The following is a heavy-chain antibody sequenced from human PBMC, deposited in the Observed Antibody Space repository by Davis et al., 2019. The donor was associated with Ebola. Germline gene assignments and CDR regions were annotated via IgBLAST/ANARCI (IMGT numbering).Heavy chain of an antibody. CDR1: GYTFTSYA. CDR2: IRSKANSYAT. J-gene: IGHJ4*02. V-gene: IGHV3-73*01. Sequence: KVSCKASGYTFTSYAMHWVRQASGKGLEWVGRIRSKANSYATAYAASVKGRFTISRDDSKNTAYLQMNSLKTEDTAVYYCTTTTTHFDYWGQGTLVTVSS. D-gene: IGHD1-26*01. CDR3: TTTTTHFDY.